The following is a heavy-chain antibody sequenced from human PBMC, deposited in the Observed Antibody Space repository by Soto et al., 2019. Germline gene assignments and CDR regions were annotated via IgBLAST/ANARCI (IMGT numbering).Heavy chain of an antibody. CDR3: ARPVVPAAMGVPYFDGMDV. CDR2: IDSYGSST. CDR1: GFTFTRHW. V-gene: IGHV3-74*01. D-gene: IGHD2-2*01. Sequence: EVQLVESGGGLVQPGGSLRLACAASGFTFTRHWMHWVRQAPGKGLVWVSRIDSYGSSTHYADSVKGRFTISRDNATNTVYLQMNSLRAADTAVYYCARPVVPAAMGVPYFDGMDVVGQGTTVTVSS. J-gene: IGHJ6*02.